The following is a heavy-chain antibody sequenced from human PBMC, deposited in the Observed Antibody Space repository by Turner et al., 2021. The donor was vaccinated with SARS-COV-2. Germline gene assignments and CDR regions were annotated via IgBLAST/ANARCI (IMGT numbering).Heavy chain of an antibody. CDR3: ARERGRSPDFSFYAMDV. CDR1: GGTFSSYA. Sequence: QVQLVQSGAEVKKPGSSVKVSCKASGGTFSSYAISWVRQAPGQGLEWMGRIIPILGIPNYAQKFQGRVTITADKSTSTAYMELSSLRSEDTAVYYCARERGRSPDFSFYAMDVWGQGTTVTVSS. J-gene: IGHJ6*02. V-gene: IGHV1-69*04. D-gene: IGHD3-3*01. CDR2: IIPILGIP.